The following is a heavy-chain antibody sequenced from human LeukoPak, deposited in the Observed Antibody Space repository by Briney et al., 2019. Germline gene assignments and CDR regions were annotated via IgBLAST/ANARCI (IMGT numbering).Heavy chain of an antibody. J-gene: IGHJ5*02. D-gene: IGHD3-10*01. CDR3: ARGSWHGSGSYYSLFGS. V-gene: IGHV4-30-4*01. CDR1: GGSISNGDYY. CDR2: IYYSGST. Sequence: SETLSLTCTVSGGSISNGDYYWRWIRQPPGKGLEWIGYIYYSGSTYYNPSLKSRVTISVDTSKNQFSLKLSSVTAADTAVYYCARGSWHGSGSYYSLFGSWGQGTLVTVSS.